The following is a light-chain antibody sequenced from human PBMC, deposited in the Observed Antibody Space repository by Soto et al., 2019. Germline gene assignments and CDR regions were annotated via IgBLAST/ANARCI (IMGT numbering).Light chain of an antibody. V-gene: IGKV3-20*01. Sequence: EIVLTQSPGTLSLSPGERASLSCRASQSVSSSYLAWYQQKPGQAPRLLIYGASKRDTGIPDRFSGSGSETGFTLTISRLEPEDFAVYYCQQYGSSQLTFGPGTKVDIK. CDR1: QSVSSSY. CDR2: GAS. CDR3: QQYGSSQLT. J-gene: IGKJ3*01.